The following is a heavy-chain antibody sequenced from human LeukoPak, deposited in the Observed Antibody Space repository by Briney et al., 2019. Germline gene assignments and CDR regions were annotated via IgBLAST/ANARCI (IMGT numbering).Heavy chain of an antibody. CDR3: TRGPDSSSWYGLN. J-gene: IGHJ4*02. D-gene: IGHD6-13*01. CDR2: MNPNSGHT. CDR1: VYTFTSFD. Sequence: GASVKVSCKAAVYTFTSFDINWVRPATGQGRAWMGWMNPNSGHTGYAQQFQGRVTMTRNTSITTAYMELSSPRSADTAVYYCTRGPDSSSWYGLNWGQGTLVTVSS. V-gene: IGHV1-8*01.